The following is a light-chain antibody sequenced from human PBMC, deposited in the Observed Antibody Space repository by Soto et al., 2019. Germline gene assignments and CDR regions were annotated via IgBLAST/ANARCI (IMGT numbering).Light chain of an antibody. V-gene: IGKV3-15*01. CDR1: QSLRSS. CDR3: QQYNNWPPWT. Sequence: VMTQSPATLSVSPGERATLSCRASQSLRSSLAWYQQKPGQAPRLLIYGASTRATGIPARFSGSGSGTEFTLTISSLQSEDFAVYFCQQYNNWPPWTFGQGTKVEIK. CDR2: GAS. J-gene: IGKJ1*01.